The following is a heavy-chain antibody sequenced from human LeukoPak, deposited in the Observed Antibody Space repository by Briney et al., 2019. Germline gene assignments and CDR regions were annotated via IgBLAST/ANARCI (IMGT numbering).Heavy chain of an antibody. CDR2: IYHSGST. J-gene: IGHJ3*02. CDR1: GGSISSSNW. D-gene: IGHD3-10*01. CDR3: ARQRGYYYGSGSYFVAFDI. Sequence: SETLSLTCAVSGGSISSSNWWSWVRQPPGKGLEWIGEIYHSGSTNYNPSLKSRVTISVDKSKNQFSLKLSSVTAADTAVYYCARQRGYYYGSGSYFVAFDIWGQGTMVTVSS. V-gene: IGHV4-4*02.